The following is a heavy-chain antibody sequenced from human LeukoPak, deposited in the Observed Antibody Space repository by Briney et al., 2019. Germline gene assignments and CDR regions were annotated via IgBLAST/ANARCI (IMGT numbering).Heavy chain of an antibody. V-gene: IGHV4-30-4*01. CDR1: GGSISSGDYY. CDR3: ARESSESGRYFDL. D-gene: IGHD3-10*01. CDR2: IYYSGST. J-gene: IGHJ2*01. Sequence: SQTLSLTCTVSGGSISSGDYYWSWIRQPPGKGLEWIGYIYYSGSTYYNPSLKSRVTISVDTSKNQFSLKLSSVTGADTAVYYCARESSESGRYFDLWGRGTLVTVSS.